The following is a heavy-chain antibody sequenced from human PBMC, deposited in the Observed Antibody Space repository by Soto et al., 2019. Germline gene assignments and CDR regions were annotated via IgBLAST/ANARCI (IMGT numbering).Heavy chain of an antibody. D-gene: IGHD3-10*01. Sequence: VSLRLSCAASGFTVSSNYMSWVRQAPGKGLEWVSVIYSGGSTYYADSVKGRFTISRDNSKNTLYLQMNSLRAEDTAVYYCARGLGPKPMLRCMDVWGQGTTVTVSS. CDR2: IYSGGST. CDR1: GFTVSSNY. V-gene: IGHV3-53*01. J-gene: IGHJ6*02. CDR3: ARGLGPKPMLRCMDV.